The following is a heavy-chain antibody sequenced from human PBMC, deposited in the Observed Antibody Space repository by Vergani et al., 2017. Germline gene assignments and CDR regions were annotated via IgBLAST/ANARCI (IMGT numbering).Heavy chain of an antibody. V-gene: IGHV3-23*01. Sequence: EVQLLESGGNLIQPGGSLRLSCGASGFTFSSYAMTWVRLAPGKGLQWVSAISGSGVNTFFTDSVKGRFTISRDNSKDTLYLQMNSLRVEDTAIYYCAKSRDPNCKGGNCYSYSYGLYLWGQGTTVTVSS. CDR2: ISGSGVNT. CDR3: AKSRDPNCKGGNCYSYSYGLYL. J-gene: IGHJ6*02. D-gene: IGHD2-21*01. CDR1: GFTFSSYA.